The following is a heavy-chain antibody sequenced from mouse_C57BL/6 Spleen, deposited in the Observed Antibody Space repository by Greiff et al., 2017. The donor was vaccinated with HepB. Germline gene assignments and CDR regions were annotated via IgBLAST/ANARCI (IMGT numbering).Heavy chain of an antibody. Sequence: ESGPGLVKPSQSLSLTCSVTGYSITSGYYWNWIRQFPGNKLEWMGYISYDGSNNYNPSLKNRISITRDTSKNQFFLKLNSVTTEDTATYYCASHYDYDGYAMDYWGQGTSVTVSS. CDR3: ASHYDYDGYAMDY. CDR2: ISYDGSN. V-gene: IGHV3-6*01. D-gene: IGHD2-4*01. CDR1: GYSITSGYY. J-gene: IGHJ4*01.